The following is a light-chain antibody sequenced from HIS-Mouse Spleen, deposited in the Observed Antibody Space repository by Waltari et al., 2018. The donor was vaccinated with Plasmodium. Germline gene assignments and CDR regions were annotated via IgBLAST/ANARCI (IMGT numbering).Light chain of an antibody. CDR3: YSTDSSGNHRV. CDR1: ALPQQY. J-gene: IGLJ3*02. Sequence: SYELTHPPSVSVSPGQTARITCSGAALPQQYPFWYPQKSGPAPVLVIYEDSKRPPGIPERFSGSSSGTMATLTISGAQVEDEADYYCYSTDSSGNHRVFGGGTKLTVL. V-gene: IGLV3-10*01. CDR2: EDS.